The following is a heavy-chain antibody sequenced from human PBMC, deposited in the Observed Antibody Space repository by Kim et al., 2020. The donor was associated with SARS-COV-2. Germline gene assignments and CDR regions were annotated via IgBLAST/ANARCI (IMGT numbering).Heavy chain of an antibody. D-gene: IGHD6-13*01. CDR3: ARGGYSSSWYDY. Sequence: SETLSLTCTVSGGSVSSGSYYWSCIRQPPGKGLEWIGYIYYSGSTNYNPSLKSRVTISVDTSKNQFSLKLSSVTAADTAVYYCARGGYSSSWYDYWGQGTLVTVSS. V-gene: IGHV4-61*01. J-gene: IGHJ4*02. CDR2: IYYSGST. CDR1: GGSVSSGSYY.